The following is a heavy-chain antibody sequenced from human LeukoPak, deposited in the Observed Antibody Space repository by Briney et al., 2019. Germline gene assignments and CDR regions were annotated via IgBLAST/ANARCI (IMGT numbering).Heavy chain of an antibody. CDR1: GYTFTSYA. V-gene: IGHV1-3*01. CDR2: INAGNGNT. CDR3: ALYYYDSSGYEEYFQH. Sequence: ASVKVSCKASGYTFTSYAMHWVRQAPGQRLEWMGWINAGNGNTKYSQKFQGRVTITRDTSASTAYMELSSLRSEDTAVYYCALYYYDSSGYEEYFQHWGQGTLVTVSS. D-gene: IGHD3-22*01. J-gene: IGHJ1*01.